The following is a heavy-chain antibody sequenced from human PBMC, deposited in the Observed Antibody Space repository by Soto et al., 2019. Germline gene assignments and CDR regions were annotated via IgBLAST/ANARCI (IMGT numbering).Heavy chain of an antibody. CDR3: ARVKDQLWLESYYFDY. V-gene: IGHV1-69*06. J-gene: IGHJ4*02. Sequence: ASVKVSCKASGGTFSSYAISWVRQAPGQGLEWMGGIIPIFGTANYAQKFQGRVTITADKSTSTAYMELSSLRSEDTAVYYCARVKDQLWLESYYFDYWGQGTLVTVSS. D-gene: IGHD5-18*01. CDR1: GGTFSSYA. CDR2: IIPIFGTA.